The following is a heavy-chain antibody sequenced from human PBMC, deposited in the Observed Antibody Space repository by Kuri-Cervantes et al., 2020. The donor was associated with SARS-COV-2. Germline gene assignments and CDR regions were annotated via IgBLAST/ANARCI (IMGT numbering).Heavy chain of an antibody. CDR2: INPNSGGT. CDR3: ARASIDYSNYFGWFDP. D-gene: IGHD4-11*01. J-gene: IGHJ5*02. CDR1: GYTFTSYA. Sequence: ASVKVSCKASGYTFTSYAMHWVRQAPGQRLEWMGWINPNSGGTNYAQKFQGWVTMTRDTSISTAYMELSRLRSDDTAVYYCARASIDYSNYFGWFDPWGQGTLVTVSS. V-gene: IGHV1-2*04.